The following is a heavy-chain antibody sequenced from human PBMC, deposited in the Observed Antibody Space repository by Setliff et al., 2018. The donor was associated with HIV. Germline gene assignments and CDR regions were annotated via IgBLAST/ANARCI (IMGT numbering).Heavy chain of an antibody. V-gene: IGHV4-39*01. D-gene: IGHD6-13*01. Sequence: SETLSLTCSVSGGSVSSTSNYWGWIRQPPGKGLEWIGYIYYSGTAYYKPSLERRLTISVDTSKNQFSLSLSSVTATDTALYFCAAAEGQGPWYFFDNWGQGTQVTVSS. CDR2: IYYSGTA. CDR3: AAAEGQGPWYFFDN. CDR1: GGSVSSTSNY. J-gene: IGHJ4*02.